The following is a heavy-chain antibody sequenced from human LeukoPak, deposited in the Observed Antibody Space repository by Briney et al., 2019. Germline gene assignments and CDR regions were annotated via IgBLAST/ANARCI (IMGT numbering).Heavy chain of an antibody. CDR2: INPTSGDT. Sequence: ASVKVSCKASGYTFTGHYMHWVRQAPGQGLEWMGWINPTSGDTYSAQKFQGRVTMTTDTSISTAYMELSRLRSDETAVYYCARLITDDAFDIWGQGTMVTVSS. V-gene: IGHV1-2*02. CDR1: GYTFTGHY. J-gene: IGHJ3*02. CDR3: ARLITDDAFDI. D-gene: IGHD1-14*01.